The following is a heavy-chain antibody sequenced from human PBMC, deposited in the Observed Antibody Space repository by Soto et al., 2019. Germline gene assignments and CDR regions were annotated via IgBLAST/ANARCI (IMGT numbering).Heavy chain of an antibody. CDR1: GGSISSYY. Sequence: SETLSLTCTVSGGSISSYYWSWIRQPPGKGLEWIGYIYYSGSTNYNPSLKSRVTISVDTSKNQFSLKLSSVTAADTAVYYCARDHQVRQFGESQYPNWFDPWGQGTLVTVSS. CDR3: ARDHQVRQFGESQYPNWFDP. CDR2: IYYSGST. J-gene: IGHJ5*02. V-gene: IGHV4-59*01. D-gene: IGHD3-10*01.